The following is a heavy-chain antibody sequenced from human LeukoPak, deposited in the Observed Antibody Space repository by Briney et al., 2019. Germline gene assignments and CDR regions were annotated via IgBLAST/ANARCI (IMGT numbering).Heavy chain of an antibody. D-gene: IGHD6-13*01. CDR2: ITGSEGNT. J-gene: IGHJ4*02. V-gene: IGHV3-23*01. CDR1: GFTFSSYA. Sequence: PGGSLRLSCAASGFTFSSYAMSWVRQAPGKGLEWVSSITGSEGNTYYADSVKGRFTISRDNSKNTLYLQMNTLRADDTALYYCAKEGFIAALYYFDYWGQGTLVTVSS. CDR3: AKEGFIAALYYFDY.